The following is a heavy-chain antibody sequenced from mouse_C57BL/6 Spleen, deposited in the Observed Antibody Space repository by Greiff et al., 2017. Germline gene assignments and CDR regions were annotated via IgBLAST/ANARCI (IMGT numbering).Heavy chain of an antibody. V-gene: IGHV1-80*01. CDR3: ARGGYGSSPWFAY. D-gene: IGHD1-1*01. Sequence: VKLMESGAELVKPGASVKISCKASGYAFSSYWMNWVKQRPGKGLEWIGQIYPGDGDTNYNGKFKGKATLTADKSSSTAYMQLSSLTSEDSAVYFCARGGYGSSPWFAYWGQGTLVTVSA. CDR1: GYAFSSYW. J-gene: IGHJ3*01. CDR2: IYPGDGDT.